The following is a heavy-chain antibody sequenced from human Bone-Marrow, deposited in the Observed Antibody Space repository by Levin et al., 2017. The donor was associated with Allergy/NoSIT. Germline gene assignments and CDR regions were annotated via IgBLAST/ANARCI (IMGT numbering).Heavy chain of an antibody. V-gene: IGHV3-30-3*01. J-gene: IGHJ4*02. D-gene: IGHD4/OR15-4a*01. CDR2: ISYDGSNK. CDR1: GFTFSSYA. Sequence: PGGSLRLSCAASGFTFSSYAMHWVRQAPGKGLEWVAVISYDGSNKYYADSVKGRFTISRDNSKNTLYLQMNSLRAEDTAVYYCASLQGCDYWGQGTLVTVSS. CDR3: ASLQGCDY.